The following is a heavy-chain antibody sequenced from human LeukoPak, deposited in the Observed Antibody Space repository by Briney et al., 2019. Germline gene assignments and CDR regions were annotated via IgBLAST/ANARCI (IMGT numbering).Heavy chain of an antibody. CDR1: GGSVSSGGYS. J-gene: IGHJ4*02. Sequence: PSQTVSLTCTVSGGSVSSGGYSWSWIRQHPGKGLEWIGYIYYSGTTYYNPSLRSRVTISVDTSKNQFSLRLSSVTAADTAVYYCARGGQWLAHNFDYWGQGTLVTAS. D-gene: IGHD6-19*01. CDR2: IYYSGTT. V-gene: IGHV4-31*03. CDR3: ARGGQWLAHNFDY.